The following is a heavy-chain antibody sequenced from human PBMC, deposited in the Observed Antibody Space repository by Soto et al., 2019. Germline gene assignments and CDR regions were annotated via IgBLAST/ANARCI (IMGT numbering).Heavy chain of an antibody. V-gene: IGHV1-69*01. J-gene: IGHJ3*02. D-gene: IGHD5-12*01. Sequence: QVQLVQSGAEVKKPGSSVKVFCKASGGTFRTYGISWVRQAPGQGLEWMGGIIPVLGTANYAQKFQGRVTITADESTTTAYRELSSLRSEDTAVYYCARVRGGLATIRDAFDIWGQGTMVTVSS. CDR2: IIPVLGTA. CDR1: GGTFRTYG. CDR3: ARVRGGLATIRDAFDI.